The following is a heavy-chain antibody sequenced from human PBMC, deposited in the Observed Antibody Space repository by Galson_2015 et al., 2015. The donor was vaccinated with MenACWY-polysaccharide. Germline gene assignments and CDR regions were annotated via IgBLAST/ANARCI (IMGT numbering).Heavy chain of an antibody. D-gene: IGHD5-18*01. CDR2: IKSKTDGGTT. CDR3: ARDPYNYGYLGDY. V-gene: IGHV3-15*01. Sequence: SLRLSCAASGFTFSKAWMSWVRQAPGKGLEWVGRIKSKTDGGTTDYAAPVKGRFTISRDDSKTTLYLQMNSLKIEDTAVYYCARDPYNYGYLGDYWGQGTLVTVSS. CDR1: GFTFSKAW. J-gene: IGHJ4*02.